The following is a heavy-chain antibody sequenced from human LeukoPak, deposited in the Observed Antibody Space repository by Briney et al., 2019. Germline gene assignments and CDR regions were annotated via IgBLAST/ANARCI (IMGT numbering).Heavy chain of an antibody. V-gene: IGHV4-30-4*08. CDR1: GGSISSGDYY. CDR3: ARRLSYSNLLY. J-gene: IGHJ4*02. Sequence: PSQTLSLTCTVSGGSISSGDYYWSWIRQPPGKGLEWIGYIDYSGSTYYNPSLKSRVTISVDTSKNQFSLKLSSVTAADTAVYYCARRLSYSNLLYWGQGTLVTVSP. CDR2: IDYSGST. D-gene: IGHD4-11*01.